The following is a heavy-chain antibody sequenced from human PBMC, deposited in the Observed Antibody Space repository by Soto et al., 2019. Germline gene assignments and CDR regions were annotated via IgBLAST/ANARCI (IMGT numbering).Heavy chain of an antibody. CDR2: IYHSGST. CDR1: GGSISSSYW. Sequence: PSETLSLTCAVSGGSISSSYWWSWVRQPPGKGLEWIGEIYHSGSTNYNPSLKSRVTISVDKSKNQFSLKLSSVTAADTAVYYCARVQGASYYYSVMAVWGKGTTVPVSS. V-gene: IGHV4-4*02. J-gene: IGHJ6*04. CDR3: ARVQGASYYYSVMAV.